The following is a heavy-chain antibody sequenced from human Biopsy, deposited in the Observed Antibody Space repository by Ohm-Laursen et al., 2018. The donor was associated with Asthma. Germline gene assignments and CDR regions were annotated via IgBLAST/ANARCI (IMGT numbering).Heavy chain of an antibody. CDR2: VIPLLDTG. CDR1: GDTFRTSA. CDR3: ARDYDGDYVQRHLPLAY. J-gene: IGHJ4*02. D-gene: IGHD4-17*01. Sequence: SSVKVSCKTSGDTFRTSAFSWVRQAPGQGLEWMGGVIPLLDTGDYAQKFQGRVTITADESTSTCYMELRSLTSEDTAVYFCARDYDGDYVQRHLPLAYWGQGTLVTVSS. V-gene: IGHV1-69*01.